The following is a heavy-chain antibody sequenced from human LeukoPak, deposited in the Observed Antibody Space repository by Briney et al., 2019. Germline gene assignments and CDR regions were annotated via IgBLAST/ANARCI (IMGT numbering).Heavy chain of an antibody. CDR2: ISSGGDSI. Sequence: GGSLRLSCAASGFTLSSYWMTWVRQAPGKGVEWLSYISSGGDSIYYADSVKGRFTISRDNAKNSVSLQMNSLRAEDTAVYYCAELGITMIGGVWGKGTTVTISS. CDR3: AELGITMIGGV. J-gene: IGHJ6*04. V-gene: IGHV3-48*04. D-gene: IGHD3-10*02. CDR1: GFTLSSYW.